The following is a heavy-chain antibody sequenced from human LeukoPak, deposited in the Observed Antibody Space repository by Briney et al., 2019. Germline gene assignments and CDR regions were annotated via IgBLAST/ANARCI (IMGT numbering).Heavy chain of an antibody. CDR2: ISRSSSYI. D-gene: IGHD3-10*01. CDR1: GFTFSSYS. V-gene: IGHV3-21*01. Sequence: GGSLRLSCAASGFTFSSYSMNWVRQAPGKGLEWVSSISRSSSYIYYADSVKGRFTISRGNAKNSLYLQMNSLRAEDTAVYYCARDLRFGELSEYYFDYWGQGTLVTVSS. CDR3: ARDLRFGELSEYYFDY. J-gene: IGHJ4*02.